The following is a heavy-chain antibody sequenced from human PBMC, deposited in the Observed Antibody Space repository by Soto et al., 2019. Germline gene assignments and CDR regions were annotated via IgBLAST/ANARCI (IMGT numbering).Heavy chain of an antibody. CDR1: GFTFSSYA. CDR3: ARSPDRRDSPPTYYGMDV. D-gene: IGHD2-15*01. CDR2: ISYDGSNK. Sequence: QVQLVESGGGVVQPGRSLRLSCAASGFTFSSYAMHWVRQAPGKGLEWVAVISYDGSNKYYADSVKGRFTISRDNSKNTLYLQMNSLRAEDTAVYYCARSPDRRDSPPTYYGMDVWGQGTTVTVSS. V-gene: IGHV3-30-3*01. J-gene: IGHJ6*02.